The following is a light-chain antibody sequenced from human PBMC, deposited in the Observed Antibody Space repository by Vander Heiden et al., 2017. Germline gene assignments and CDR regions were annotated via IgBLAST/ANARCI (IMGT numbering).Light chain of an antibody. CDR1: QTLLHPTGQNY. V-gene: IGKV2-28*01. CDR3: MQSLQTFT. J-gene: IGKJ4*01. Sequence: DFVMTQSPLSLSVTPGEAAYISCGSSQTLLHPTGQNYLDWYLQKPGQSPQLLIYLGSNRASGVPDRFSGSGSGTNFTLKISRGEAEDVGVYYCMQSLQTFTFGGGTKVEIK. CDR2: LGS.